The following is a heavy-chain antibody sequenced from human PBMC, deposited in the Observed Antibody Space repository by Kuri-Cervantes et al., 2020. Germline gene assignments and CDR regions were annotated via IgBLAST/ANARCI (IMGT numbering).Heavy chain of an antibody. Sequence: GESLKISCVASGFIFSNHGMNWVRQAPGKGLEWVTGISSIRGNKYYADSVRGRFTVSRDDSKNTVYLQLDSLRPEDTAVYYRAKGVAMVRWGEYYYYMDVWGKGTTVTVSS. J-gene: IGHJ6*03. D-gene: IGHD5-12*01. CDR3: AKGVAMVRWGEYYYYMDV. V-gene: IGHV3-30*19. CDR2: ISSIRGNK. CDR1: GFIFSNHG.